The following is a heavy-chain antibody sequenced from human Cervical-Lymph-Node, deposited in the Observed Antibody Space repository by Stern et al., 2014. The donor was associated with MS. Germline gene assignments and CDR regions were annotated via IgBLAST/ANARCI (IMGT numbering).Heavy chain of an antibody. J-gene: IGHJ4*02. D-gene: IGHD3-10*01. Sequence: EVQLVESGGGLVQPGGSLTLSCVASGFSIRSYWMHWVRQAPGRGLELFARINGDGTITDHAVSVRGRFTISRDSARNTLYLQMHSLRAEDAAVYYCSKDTYGPEDFWGQGTSVTVSS. CDR2: INGDGTIT. CDR1: GFSIRSYW. V-gene: IGHV3-74*02. CDR3: SKDTYGPEDF.